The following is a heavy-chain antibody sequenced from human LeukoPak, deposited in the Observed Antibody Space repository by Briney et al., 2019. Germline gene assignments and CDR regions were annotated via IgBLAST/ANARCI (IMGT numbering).Heavy chain of an antibody. V-gene: IGHV3-43*01. D-gene: IGHD3-22*01. CDR2: VNWHGTT. Sequence: GGSLRLSCAASGFIFEDYTMHWVRQVPGKTLEWVSLVNWHGTTYYADSLKGRFTISRDNSKNSLYLQMDSLRTEDTAFYYCAKDLTYESSGSVIDNWGLGTLVTVSS. CDR1: GFIFEDYT. J-gene: IGHJ4*02. CDR3: AKDLTYESSGSVIDN.